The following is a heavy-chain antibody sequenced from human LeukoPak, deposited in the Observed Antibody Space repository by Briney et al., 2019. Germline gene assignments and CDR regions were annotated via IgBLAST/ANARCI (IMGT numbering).Heavy chain of an antibody. J-gene: IGHJ4*02. V-gene: IGHV4-4*07. D-gene: IGHD3-9*01. Sequence: SETLSLTCTVSGGSISSYYWSWIRQPAGKGLEWIGRIYTSGSTNYNPSLKSRVTMSVDTSKNQFSLKLSSVTAADTAVYCCARDSSAEYYDILTGYSYFDYWGQGTLVTVSS. CDR2: IYTSGST. CDR1: GGSISSYY. CDR3: ARDSSAEYYDILTGYSYFDY.